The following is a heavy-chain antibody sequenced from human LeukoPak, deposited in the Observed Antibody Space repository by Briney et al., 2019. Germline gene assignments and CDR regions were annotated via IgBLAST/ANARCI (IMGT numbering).Heavy chain of an antibody. J-gene: IGHJ6*03. CDR1: GGSISSSSYY. CDR2: IHYSGST. V-gene: IGHV4-39*07. Sequence: SQTLSLTCTVSGGSISSSSYYWAWIRQPPGTGLEWSGSIHYSGSTYYNPSLQSRVTISIDTSKNQFSLKLRFVTAADTAVYYCARVRCSGGSCPYYYYYYYMDVWGKGTTVTVSS. D-gene: IGHD2-15*01. CDR3: ARVRCSGGSCPYYYYYYYMDV.